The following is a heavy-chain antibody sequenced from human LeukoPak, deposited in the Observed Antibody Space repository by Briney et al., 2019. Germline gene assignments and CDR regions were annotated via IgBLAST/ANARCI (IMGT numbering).Heavy chain of an antibody. V-gene: IGHV4-59*01. CDR1: GGSISSYY. CDR3: AGERDGSGWY. J-gene: IGHJ6*04. CDR2: IYYSGST. D-gene: IGHD6-19*01. Sequence: SETLSLTCTVSGGSISSYYWSWIRQPPGKGLEWIGYIYYSGSTNYNPSLKSRVTISVDTSKNQFSLKLSSVTAADTAVYYCAGERDGSGWYWGKGTTVTVSS.